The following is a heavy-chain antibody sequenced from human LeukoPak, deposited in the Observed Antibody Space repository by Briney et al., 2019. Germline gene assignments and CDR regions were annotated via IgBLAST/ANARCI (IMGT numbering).Heavy chain of an antibody. CDR1: GYTFTGYY. Sequence: GASVKVSCKASGYTFTGYYMHWVRQAPGQGLEWMGWVNPNSGGTNYAQKFQGRVTMTRDTSISTAYMELSRLRSDDTAVYYCAPHGEYYDILTGPSKKYAFDIWGQGTMVTVSS. D-gene: IGHD3-9*01. J-gene: IGHJ3*02. CDR3: APHGEYYDILTGPSKKYAFDI. CDR2: VNPNSGGT. V-gene: IGHV1-2*02.